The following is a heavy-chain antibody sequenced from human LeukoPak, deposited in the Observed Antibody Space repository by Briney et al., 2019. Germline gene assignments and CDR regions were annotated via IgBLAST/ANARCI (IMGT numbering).Heavy chain of an antibody. J-gene: IGHJ4*02. CDR3: AREAGPFDY. CDR1: GFTFSSYG. V-gene: IGHV3-33*01. D-gene: IGHD6-19*01. Sequence: GGSLRLSCAASGFTFSSYGMHWVRQAPGKGLEWVAVIWYDGSNKYYADSVKGRFTISRDNSKNTLYLQMNSLRAEDTAVYCCAREAGPFDYWGQGTLVTVSS. CDR2: IWYDGSNK.